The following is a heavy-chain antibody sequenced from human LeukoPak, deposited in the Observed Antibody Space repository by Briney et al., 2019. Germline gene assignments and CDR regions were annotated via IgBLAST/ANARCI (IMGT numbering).Heavy chain of an antibody. J-gene: IGHJ6*02. CDR1: GFTFTSYS. D-gene: IGHD2-21*01. CDR3: ARYCGGDCYGMDV. V-gene: IGHV3-15*07. CDR2: IKSNIDGGTT. Sequence: TGGSLRLSCAASGFTFTSYSMNWVRQGPVKGLEWVGRIKSNIDGGTTEYAAPVKGRFTISRDDSKNTLYLQMNSLKTEDTAVYYCARYCGGDCYGMDVWGQGTTVTVSS.